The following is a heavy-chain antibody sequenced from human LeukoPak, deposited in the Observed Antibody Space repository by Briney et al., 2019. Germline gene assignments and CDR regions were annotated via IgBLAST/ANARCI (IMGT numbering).Heavy chain of an antibody. CDR2: INSDGSST. CDR1: GFTFGDYA. V-gene: IGHV3-74*01. CDR3: ARSYNFDY. Sequence: HPGRSLRLSCTASGFTFGDYAMSWVRQAPGKGLVWVSRINSDGSSTSYADSVKGRFTISRDNAKNTLYLQMNSLRAEDTAVYYCARSYNFDYWGQGTLVTVSS. D-gene: IGHD5-18*01. J-gene: IGHJ4*02.